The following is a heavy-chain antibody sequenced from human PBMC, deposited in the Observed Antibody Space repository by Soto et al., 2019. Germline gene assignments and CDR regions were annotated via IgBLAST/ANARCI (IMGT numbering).Heavy chain of an antibody. D-gene: IGHD2-8*02. V-gene: IGHV1-18*01. Sequence: QGQLVQSGAEVKKPGASVKVSCRASGYNFTNYGLSWVRQAPGQGLAWMGWISVYNGNTKDPQKIQGRVTLTTDTSTRTAYRQLRRLRTDDAAMYYCARGNEACALPGTEDAVAVWGQGTMVTVSS. CDR3: ARGNEACALPGTEDAVAV. CDR1: GYNFTNYG. CDR2: ISVYNGNT. J-gene: IGHJ3*01.